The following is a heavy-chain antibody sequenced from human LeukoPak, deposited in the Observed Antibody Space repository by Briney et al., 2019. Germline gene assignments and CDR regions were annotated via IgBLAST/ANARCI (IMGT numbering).Heavy chain of an antibody. J-gene: IGHJ5*02. D-gene: IGHD3-10*01. CDR1: GVSISSYY. CDR3: ARSITMVRGVARWFDP. Sequence: SETLSLTCTVSGVSISSYYWSWIRQPPGKGLEWIGYIYYSGSTNYNPSLKSRVTISVDTSKNQFSLKLSSVTAADTAVYYCARSITMVRGVARWFDPWGQGTLVTVSS. CDR2: IYYSGST. V-gene: IGHV4-59*01.